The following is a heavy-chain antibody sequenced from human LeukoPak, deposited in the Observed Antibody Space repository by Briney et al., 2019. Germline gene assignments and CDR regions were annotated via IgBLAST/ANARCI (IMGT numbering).Heavy chain of an antibody. Sequence: SETLSLTCTVSGDSISSSNWWSWVRQPPGKGLEWIGEIYHSGSTNYNPSLKSRATISVDKSKNQFSLKLSSVTAADTAVYYCASRLVGATYFDYWGQGTLVTVSS. CDR1: GDSISSSNW. CDR2: IYHSGST. V-gene: IGHV4-4*02. D-gene: IGHD1-26*01. CDR3: ASRLVGATYFDY. J-gene: IGHJ4*02.